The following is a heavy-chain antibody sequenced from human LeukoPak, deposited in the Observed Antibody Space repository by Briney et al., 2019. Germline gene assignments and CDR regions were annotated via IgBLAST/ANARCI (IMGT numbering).Heavy chain of an antibody. CDR2: ISSTSWSI. V-gene: IGHV3-21*01. CDR3: TGESAARTIAVADH. CDR1: GFTFSTFS. D-gene: IGHD6-19*01. Sequence: KPGGSLRLSCAASGFTFSTFSMNWFRQAPGKGLEWVSSISSTSWSIYYADSVKGRFTISRDNAENSVYLQMNSLRAEDTAIYYCTGESAARTIAVADHWGQGTLVTVSS. J-gene: IGHJ5*02.